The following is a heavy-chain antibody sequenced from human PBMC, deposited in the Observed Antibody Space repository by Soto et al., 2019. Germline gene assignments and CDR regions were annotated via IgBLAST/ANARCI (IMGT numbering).Heavy chain of an antibody. J-gene: IGHJ3*01. Sequence: GGSLRLSCAASGFTFSSYGMHWVRQAPGKGLEWVAVISYDVTNKYYADSVKGRFTISRDNAKNSLYLQMNSLRAEDTVVYYCARDQLYYNDISGRPLNAFDVWGQGTMVTVSS. V-gene: IGHV3-30*03. CDR2: ISYDVTNK. CDR1: GFTFSSYG. CDR3: ARDQLYYNDISGRPLNAFDV. D-gene: IGHD3-22*01.